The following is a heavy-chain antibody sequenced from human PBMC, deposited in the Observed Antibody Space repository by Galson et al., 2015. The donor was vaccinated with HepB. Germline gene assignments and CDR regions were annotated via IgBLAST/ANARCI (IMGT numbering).Heavy chain of an antibody. CDR1: GGSFSGYY. J-gene: IGHJ4*02. CDR2: INHSGST. Sequence: TLSLTCAVYGGSFSGYYWSWIRQPPGKGLEWIGEINHSGSTNYNPSLKSRVTISVDTSKNQFSLKLSSVTAADTAVYYCASARSSSSSFYWGQGTLVTVSS. V-gene: IGHV4-34*01. CDR3: ASARSSSSSFY. D-gene: IGHD6-6*01.